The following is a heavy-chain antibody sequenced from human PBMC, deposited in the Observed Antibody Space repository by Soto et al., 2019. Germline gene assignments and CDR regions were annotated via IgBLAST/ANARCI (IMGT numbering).Heavy chain of an antibody. Sequence: PGGSLRLSCAASGFTFSSYAMSWVRQAPGKGLEWVSAISGSGGSTYYADSVKGRFTISRDNSKNTLYLQMNSLRAEDTAVYYCAKFDYGDCRYWYYCIDFWGQGTTVTVSS. CDR3: AKFDYGDCRYWYYCIDF. CDR2: ISGSGGST. V-gene: IGHV3-23*01. J-gene: IGHJ6*02. CDR1: GFTFSSYA. D-gene: IGHD4-17*01.